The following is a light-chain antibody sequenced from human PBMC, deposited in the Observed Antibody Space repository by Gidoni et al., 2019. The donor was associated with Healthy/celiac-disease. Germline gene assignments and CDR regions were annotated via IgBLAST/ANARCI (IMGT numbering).Light chain of an antibody. CDR3: QQSYSTPNS. CDR2: AAS. V-gene: IGKV1-39*01. J-gene: IGKJ3*01. Sequence: DIQMTQSPSSLSASVGDRVTITCRASQSISSYFNWYQQKPGKAPKLRIYAASSLQSGVPSRFSGSGSGTDFTLTISSLQPEDFATYYCQQSYSTPNSFGPGTKVDIK. CDR1: QSISSY.